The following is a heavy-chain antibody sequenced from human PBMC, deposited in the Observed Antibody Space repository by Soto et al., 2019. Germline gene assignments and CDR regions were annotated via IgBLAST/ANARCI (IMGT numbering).Heavy chain of an antibody. CDR1: GYSFTSYW. CDR3: ARMTTTHSFAF. V-gene: IGHV5-10-1*01. D-gene: IGHD4-4*01. J-gene: IGHJ4*02. CDR2: IDPSDSYT. Sequence: PGESLKISCKGSGYSFTSYWISWVRQMPGKGLEWMGRIDPSDSYTNYSPSFQGHVTISRDASKNRVVLTMTNMDPVDTATYYCARMTTTHSFAFWGQGTLVTVSS.